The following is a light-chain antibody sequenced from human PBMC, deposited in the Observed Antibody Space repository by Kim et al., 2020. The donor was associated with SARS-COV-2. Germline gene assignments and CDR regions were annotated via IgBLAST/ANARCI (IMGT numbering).Light chain of an antibody. Sequence: SYELTQPPSXSVSPGQTARITCSGDALPEKQTYWYQQKSGQAPLLLIYKDSERPSGIPGRFSGSSSGTTVTLTISGVQAEDDADYYCQSADGSGTYVFGTGTKVTVL. CDR1: ALPEKQ. V-gene: IGLV3-25*03. CDR3: QSADGSGTYV. J-gene: IGLJ1*01. CDR2: KDS.